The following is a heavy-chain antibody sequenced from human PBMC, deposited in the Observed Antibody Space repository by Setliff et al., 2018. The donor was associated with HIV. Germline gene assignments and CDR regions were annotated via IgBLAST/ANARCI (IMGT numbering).Heavy chain of an antibody. J-gene: IGHJ5*02. CDR3: ARDRGTPDMCFDP. CDR1: GYSFTSSG. V-gene: IGHV1-18*01. CDR2: ISIYNANT. D-gene: IGHD3-16*01. Sequence: ASVKVSCKTSGYSFTSSGISWVRQAPGQGLEWMGWISIYNANTKYAQKFQGRVTMTTDTSTSTAYMELNSLRPDDTAVYYCARDRGTPDMCFDPWGQGTLVTVSS.